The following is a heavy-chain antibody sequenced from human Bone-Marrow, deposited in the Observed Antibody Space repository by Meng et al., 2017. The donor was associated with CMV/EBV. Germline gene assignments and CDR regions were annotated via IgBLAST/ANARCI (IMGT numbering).Heavy chain of an antibody. CDR3: ARDTRRTYYYDSSGYYQYCQH. D-gene: IGHD3-22*01. CDR2: IYYSGST. J-gene: IGHJ1*01. CDR1: GGSISSSSYY. Sequence: SETLSLTCTVSGGSISSSSYYWGWIRQPPGKGLEWIGSIYYSGSTYYNPSLKSRVTISVDTSKNQFSLKLSSVTAADTAVYYCARDTRRTYYYDSSGYYQYCQHWGQGTLVTVSS. V-gene: IGHV4-39*07.